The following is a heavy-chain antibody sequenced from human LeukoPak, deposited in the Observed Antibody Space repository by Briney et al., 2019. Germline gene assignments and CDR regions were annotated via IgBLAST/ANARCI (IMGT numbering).Heavy chain of an antibody. V-gene: IGHV4-34*01. J-gene: IGHJ5*02. Sequence: SETLSLTCAVYGGSFSGYYWSWIRQPPGKGLEWIGEINHSGSTNYNPSLKSRVTISVDTSKNQFSLKLSSVTAADTAVYYCARGQLGYCSGGSCYSTYNWFDPWGQGTLVTVSS. CDR2: INHSGST. CDR1: GGSFSGYY. D-gene: IGHD2-15*01. CDR3: ARGQLGYCSGGSCYSTYNWFDP.